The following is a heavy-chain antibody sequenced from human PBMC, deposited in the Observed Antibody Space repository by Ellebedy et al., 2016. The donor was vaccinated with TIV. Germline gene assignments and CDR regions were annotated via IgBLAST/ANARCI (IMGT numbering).Heavy chain of an antibody. Sequence: GGSLRLXXAASGFTFSDYYMSWIRQAPGKGLEWVSYISSSSSYTNYADSVKGRFTISRDNAKNSLYLQMNSLRAEDTAVYYCARVSSWSRFDYWGQGTLVTVSS. V-gene: IGHV3-11*06. CDR2: ISSSSSYT. J-gene: IGHJ4*02. CDR3: ARVSSWSRFDY. D-gene: IGHD6-13*01. CDR1: GFTFSDYY.